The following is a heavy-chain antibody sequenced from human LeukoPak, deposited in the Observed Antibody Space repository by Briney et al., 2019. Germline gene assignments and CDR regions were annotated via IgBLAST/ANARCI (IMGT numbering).Heavy chain of an antibody. CDR2: IIPILGIA. CDR3: ARLGFYNWNDDRDY. V-gene: IGHV1-69*04. D-gene: IGHD1-20*01. CDR1: GYTFTSYG. Sequence: ASVKVSCKASGYTFTSYGISWVRQAPGQGLEWMGRIIPILGIANYAQKFQGRVTITADKSTSTAYMELSSLRSEDTAVYYCARLGFYNWNDDRDYWGQGTLVTVSS. J-gene: IGHJ4*02.